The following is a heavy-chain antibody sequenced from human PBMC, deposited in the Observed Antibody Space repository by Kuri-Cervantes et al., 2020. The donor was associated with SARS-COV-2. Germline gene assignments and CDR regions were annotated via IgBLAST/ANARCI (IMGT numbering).Heavy chain of an antibody. J-gene: IGHJ6*02. CDR1: GYTFTSYG. D-gene: IGHD2-2*01. CDR3: ARTRNIYCSSTSCYVGYGMDV. CDR2: ISAYNGNT. V-gene: IGHV1-18*01. Sequence: ASVKVSCKASGYTFTSYGISWVRQAPGQGLEWMGWISAYNGNTNYAQKLQGRVTMTTDTSTSTAYMELSSLRSEDTAVYYCARTRNIYCSSTSCYVGYGMDVWGQGTTVTVSS.